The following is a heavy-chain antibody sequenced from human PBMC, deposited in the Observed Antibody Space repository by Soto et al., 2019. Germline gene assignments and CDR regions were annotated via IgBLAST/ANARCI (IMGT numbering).Heavy chain of an antibody. V-gene: IGHV4-59*01. CDR1: GGSISSYY. CDR2: IYYSGST. Sequence: SETLSLTCTVSGGSISSYYWSWIRQPPGKGLEWIGYIYYSGSTNYNPSLKSRVTISVDTSKNQFSLKLSSVTAADTAVYYCARCRSTSCHLFDYWRQGTLVTVSS. D-gene: IGHD2-2*01. J-gene: IGHJ4*02. CDR3: ARCRSTSCHLFDY.